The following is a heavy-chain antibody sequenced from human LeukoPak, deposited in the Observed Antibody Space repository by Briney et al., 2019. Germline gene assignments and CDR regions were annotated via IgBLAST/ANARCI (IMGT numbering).Heavy chain of an antibody. D-gene: IGHD1-26*01. J-gene: IGHJ4*02. CDR3: ALVGATSWAPFDY. CDR1: GFTFSRFS. CDR2: ISSSSSYI. V-gene: IGHV3-21*01. Sequence: GGSLTLSCAVSGFTFSRFSMTWVRQAPGKGLEWVSSISSSSSYIYYRDSVKGRFTISRDNAKNSLYLQMHSLRAEGTAVYCCALVGATSWAPFDYWGQGTLVTVSS.